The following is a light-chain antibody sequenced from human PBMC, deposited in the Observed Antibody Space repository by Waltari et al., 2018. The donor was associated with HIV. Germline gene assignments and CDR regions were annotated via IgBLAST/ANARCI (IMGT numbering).Light chain of an antibody. J-gene: IGKJ3*01. CDR2: GTS. V-gene: IGKV3-20*01. CDR3: QQYDSSPPFVT. CDR1: QSVSSRY. Sequence: EIVLTQSPATLSLSPGERATLSCGASQSVSSRYLGWYQQKPGQAPMLLIYGTSSRATGIPDRFSGSGSGADFTLTISRLEPEDFAVYYCQQYDSSPPFVTFVPGTKVDIK.